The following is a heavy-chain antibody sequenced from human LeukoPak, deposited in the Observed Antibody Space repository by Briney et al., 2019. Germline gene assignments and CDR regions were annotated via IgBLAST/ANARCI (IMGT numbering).Heavy chain of an antibody. Sequence: PSETLSLTCTVSGGSISSGSYYWSCIRQPAGSGLEWIGSIYHSGSTYYNPSLKSRVTISVDTSKNQFSLKLSSVTAADTAVYYCARSTRGATGYYFDYWGQGTLVTVSS. J-gene: IGHJ4*02. V-gene: IGHV4-39*07. CDR1: GGSISSGSYY. CDR3: ARSTRGATGYYFDY. CDR2: IYHSGST. D-gene: IGHD1-26*01.